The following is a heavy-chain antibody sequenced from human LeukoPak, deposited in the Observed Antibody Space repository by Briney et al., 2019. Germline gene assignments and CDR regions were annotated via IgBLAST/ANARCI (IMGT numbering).Heavy chain of an antibody. J-gene: IGHJ5*02. CDR1: GFTFSSYG. CDR2: INHSGST. D-gene: IGHD2-15*01. CDR3: ARHDRRYCSGGSCYSGWFDP. V-gene: IGHV4-34*01. Sequence: GSLRLSCAASGFTFSSYGMHWVRQPPGKGLEWIGEINHSGSTNYNPSLKSRVTISVDTSKDQFSLKLSSVTAADTAVYYCARHDRRYCSGGSCYSGWFDPWGQGTLVTVSS.